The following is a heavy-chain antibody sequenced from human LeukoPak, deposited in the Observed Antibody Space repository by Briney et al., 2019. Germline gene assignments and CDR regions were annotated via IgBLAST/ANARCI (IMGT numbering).Heavy chain of an antibody. CDR3: GGGSGLDY. V-gene: IGHV3-30*04. CDR2: ISYDGSNK. J-gene: IGHJ4*02. CDR1: GFTFSSYA. D-gene: IGHD6-19*01. Sequence: GGSLRLSCAASGFTFSSYAMHWVRQAPGKGLEWVAVISYDGSNKYYADSVKGRFTISRDNSKNTLYLQMNSLRAEDTAVYYWGGGSGLDYWGQGTRVPVSS.